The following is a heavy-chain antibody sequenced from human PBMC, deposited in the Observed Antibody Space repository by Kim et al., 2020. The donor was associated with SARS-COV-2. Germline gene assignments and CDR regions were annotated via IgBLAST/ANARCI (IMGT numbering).Heavy chain of an antibody. CDR2: IYTSGSN. D-gene: IGHD3-3*01. CDR3: ARSLYYEFGSGYDRDYYYMEV. J-gene: IGHJ6*03. CDR1: GGSISSYY. V-gene: IGHV4-4*07. Sequence: SETLSLTCTVSGGSISSYYWSWIRQPAGKGLEWIGRIYTSGSNNYNPSLKSRVTMSVDTTKNQFSLKLSSVTAADTAVYYCARSLYYEFGSGYDRDYYYMEVCGKGTPVTVSS.